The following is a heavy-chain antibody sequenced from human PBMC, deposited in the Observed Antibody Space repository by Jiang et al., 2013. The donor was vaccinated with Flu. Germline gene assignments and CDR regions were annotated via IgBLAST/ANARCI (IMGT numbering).Heavy chain of an antibody. CDR1: TSYA. D-gene: IGHD6-6*01. J-gene: IGHJ5*02. CDR3: ARDRITIAARPGWFDP. CDR2: INTNTGNP. Sequence: TSYAMNWVRQAPGQGLEWMGWINTNTGNPTYAQGFTGRFVFSLDTSVSTAYLQISSLKAEDTAVYYCARDRITIAARPGWFDPWGQGTLVTVSS. V-gene: IGHV7-4-1*02.